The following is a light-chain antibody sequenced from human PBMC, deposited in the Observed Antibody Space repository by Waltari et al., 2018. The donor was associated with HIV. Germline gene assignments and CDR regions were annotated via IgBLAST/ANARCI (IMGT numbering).Light chain of an antibody. CDR1: NIGSKS. CDR3: QVWDTNTDQYVI. CDR2: HDT. J-gene: IGLJ2*01. V-gene: IGLV3-21*01. Sequence: SYVLTRPPSVSAAPGKTARLTCGGENIGSKSVNWYQKQPGQAPVMVIYHDTDRPSGSPDRFAGSNSEDTATLTISRVEAGDEADYFCQVWDTNTDQYVIFGGGTNLAV.